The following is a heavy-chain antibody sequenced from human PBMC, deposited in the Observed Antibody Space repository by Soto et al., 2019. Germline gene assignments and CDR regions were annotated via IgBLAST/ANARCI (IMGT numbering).Heavy chain of an antibody. V-gene: IGHV3-30-3*01. D-gene: IGHD2-15*01. CDR2: ISYDGSNK. CDR1: GFTFSSYA. Sequence: QVQLVESGGGVVQPGRSLRLSCAASGFTFSSYAMHWVRQAPGKGLEWVAVISYDGSNKYYADSVKGRFTISRDNSKNPLYLQMNSLRAEDTAVYYCARDRSGGSCYDYWGQGTLVTVSS. J-gene: IGHJ4*02. CDR3: ARDRSGGSCYDY.